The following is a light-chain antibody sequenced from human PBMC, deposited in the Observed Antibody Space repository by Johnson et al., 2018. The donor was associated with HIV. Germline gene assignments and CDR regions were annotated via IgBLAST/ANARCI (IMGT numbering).Light chain of an antibody. CDR1: SSNIGNNY. Sequence: QSVLTQPPSVSAAPVQKVTISCSGSSSNIGNNYVSWYQQLPGTAPKLLIYENNKRPSGIPARFSGSKSGTSVTLAIPGLHTVDEADYYCGTWDSSLSASYVFGTGTKVTVL. J-gene: IGLJ1*01. V-gene: IGLV1-51*02. CDR3: GTWDSSLSASYV. CDR2: ENN.